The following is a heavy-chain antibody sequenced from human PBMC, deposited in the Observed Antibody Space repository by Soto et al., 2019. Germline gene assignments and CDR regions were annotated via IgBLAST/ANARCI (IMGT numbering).Heavy chain of an antibody. D-gene: IGHD3-10*01. CDR1: RFTFSNYS. Sequence: GSLRLSCAASRFTFSNYSMNWVRQAPGKGLEWVSYISTSSSTIYYADSVKGRFTISRDNAKNSLYLQMNSLSDEDTAVYYCATSRFGELWVPLDYWGQGTLVTVSS. V-gene: IGHV3-48*02. CDR3: ATSRFGELWVPLDY. CDR2: ISTSSSTI. J-gene: IGHJ4*02.